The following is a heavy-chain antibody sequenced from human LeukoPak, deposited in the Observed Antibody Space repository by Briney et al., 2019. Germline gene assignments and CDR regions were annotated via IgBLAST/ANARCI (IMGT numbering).Heavy chain of an antibody. CDR3: ARHSGSSPHYFHY. Sequence: PSETLSLTCTVSGGSITSYYWSWLRQPPRKGLEWIGFIYYSGSTHYKSSLNSRVTISVDTSRNQFSLRLSSVTAADTAVYYCARHSGSSPHYFHYWGQGPLVSVSS. CDR1: GGSITSYY. D-gene: IGHD1-26*01. CDR2: IYYSGST. V-gene: IGHV4-59*08. J-gene: IGHJ4*02.